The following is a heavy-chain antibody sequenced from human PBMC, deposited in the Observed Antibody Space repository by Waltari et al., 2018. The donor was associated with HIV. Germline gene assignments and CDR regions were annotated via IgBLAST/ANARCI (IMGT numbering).Heavy chain of an antibody. V-gene: IGHV3-66*01. D-gene: IGHD1-1*01. Sequence: EVQLVESGGGLVRPGGSLSMSCAASGFTVSSPLLAVVRQTLGKGLEYVSVMYSGGTTHYADSVNGRFTISRDSSKGALYLQMNTLRAEDTALYYCARVDRAGTTSGWDVFDIWGQGTMVTVSS. CDR3: ARVDRAGTTSGWDVFDI. J-gene: IGHJ3*02. CDR1: GFTVSSPL. CDR2: MYSGGTT.